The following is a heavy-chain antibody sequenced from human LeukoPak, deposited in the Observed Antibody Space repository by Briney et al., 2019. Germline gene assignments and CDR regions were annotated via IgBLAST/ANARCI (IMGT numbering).Heavy chain of an antibody. D-gene: IGHD1-1*01. Sequence: GGSLRLSCAASGFTFSSFAMSWVRQAPGKGLEWVSNIDENDDFTYYADSVKGRFTISRDNSKNTMYLQMNSLRAEDTALYYCGKDRSGTTDWGEGTLVTVST. CDR3: GKDRSGTTD. CDR2: IDENDDFT. J-gene: IGHJ4*02. V-gene: IGHV3-23*01. CDR1: GFTFSSFA.